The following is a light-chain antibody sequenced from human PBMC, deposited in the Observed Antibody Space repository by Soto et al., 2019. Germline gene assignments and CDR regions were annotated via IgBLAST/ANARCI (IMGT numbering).Light chain of an antibody. J-gene: IGKJ1*01. CDR3: QQYKSYST. CDR2: DAS. V-gene: IGKV1-5*01. Sequence: DIQLTQSPSTLSASVGDRVTLTCRASQSLNTRLAWYQQRPGKAPKHLIYDASTWESGVPSRFSGGGSGTEFTLTINNLEPDDLATYICQQYKSYSTFGRGTKVDI. CDR1: QSLNTR.